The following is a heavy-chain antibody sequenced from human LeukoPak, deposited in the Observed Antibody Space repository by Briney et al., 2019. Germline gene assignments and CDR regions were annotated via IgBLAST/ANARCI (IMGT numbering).Heavy chain of an antibody. CDR2: IYNTGST. V-gene: IGHV4-59*12. D-gene: IGHD5-18*01. J-gene: IGHJ4*02. Sequence: SETLSLTCTVSGGSISGYYWSWIRQPPGKELEYIGNIYNTGSTNYNPSLNSRVTMSVDTSKNQFSLRLASVTAADTAVYYCARVADRFGYNYGIDEYFDYWGQGTLVTVPS. CDR1: GGSISGYY. CDR3: ARVADRFGYNYGIDEYFDY.